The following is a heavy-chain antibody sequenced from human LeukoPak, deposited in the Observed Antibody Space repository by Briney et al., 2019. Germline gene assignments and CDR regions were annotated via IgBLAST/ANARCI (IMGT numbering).Heavy chain of an antibody. D-gene: IGHD5-24*01. CDR3: ARVPKRWLPFDY. Sequence: VASVKFSCKASGYTFTSYGISWVRQAPGQGLEWMGWISAHNGNTNYAQKLQGRVTMTTDTSTSTAYMELRSLRSDDTAVYYCARVPKRWLPFDYWGQGTLVTVSS. CDR2: ISAHNGNT. J-gene: IGHJ4*02. CDR1: GYTFTSYG. V-gene: IGHV1-18*01.